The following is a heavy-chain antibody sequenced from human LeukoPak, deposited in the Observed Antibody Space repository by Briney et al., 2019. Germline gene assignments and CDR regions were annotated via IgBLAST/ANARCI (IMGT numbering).Heavy chain of an antibody. V-gene: IGHV1-69*01. J-gene: IGHJ6*03. CDR3: ASTRDGGVPAAIDYLDYYYYMGV. Sequence: VASVKVSCKASGGTFISYAISWVRQAPGQGLEWMGGIIPIFGTANYAQKFQGRVTITADESTSTAYMELSSLRSEDTAVYYCASTRDGGVPAAIDYLDYYYYMGVWGKGTTVTVSS. CDR1: GGTFISYA. CDR2: IIPIFGTA. D-gene: IGHD2-2*02.